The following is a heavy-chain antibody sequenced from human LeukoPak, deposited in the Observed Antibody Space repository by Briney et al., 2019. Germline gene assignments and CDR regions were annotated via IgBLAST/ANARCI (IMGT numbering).Heavy chain of an antibody. D-gene: IGHD3-9*01. V-gene: IGHV3-9*03. CDR2: ISWDNGSI. J-gene: IGHJ5*02. CDR3: AKGSRSLTGGNWFDP. Sequence: GRSLRLSCAASGFTFDHYAMHWVRQAPGKGLEWVSGISWDNGSIGYADSVKGRFTISRDNAKNSLYLQMNSLRAEDMALYYCAKGSRSLTGGNWFDPWGQGTLVTVSS. CDR1: GFTFDHYA.